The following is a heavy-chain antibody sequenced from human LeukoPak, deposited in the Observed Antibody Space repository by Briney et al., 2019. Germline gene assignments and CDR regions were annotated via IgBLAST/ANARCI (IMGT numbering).Heavy chain of an antibody. CDR2: INAGNGNT. Sequence: ASVKVSCKASGYTFTSYAMHWVCQAPGQRLEWMGWINAGNGNTKYSQKFQGRVTITRDTSASTAYMELSSLRSEDTAVYYCARNGGSGSYYTHYWGQGTLVTVSS. D-gene: IGHD3-10*01. CDR1: GYTFTSYA. V-gene: IGHV1-3*01. CDR3: ARNGGSGSYYTHY. J-gene: IGHJ4*02.